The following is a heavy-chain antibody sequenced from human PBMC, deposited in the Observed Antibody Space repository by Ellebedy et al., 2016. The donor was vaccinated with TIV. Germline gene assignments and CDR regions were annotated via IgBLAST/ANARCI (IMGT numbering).Heavy chain of an antibody. CDR2: IKSKTDGGTT. J-gene: IGHJ4*02. CDR1: GFTFSNAW. D-gene: IGHD6-19*01. V-gene: IGHV3-15*01. Sequence: GGSLRLXXAASGFTFSNAWMSWVRQAPGKGLEWVGRIKSKTDGGTTDYAAPVKGRFTISRDDSKNTLYLQMNSLKTEDTAVYYCTTDTSDSSGWLEPYFDYWGQGTLVTVSS. CDR3: TTDTSDSSGWLEPYFDY.